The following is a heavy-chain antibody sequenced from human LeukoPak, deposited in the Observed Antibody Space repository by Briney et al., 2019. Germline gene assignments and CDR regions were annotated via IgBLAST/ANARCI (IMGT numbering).Heavy chain of an antibody. CDR1: GGSISSYY. J-gene: IGHJ6*03. CDR2: IYYSGST. D-gene: IGHD5-18*01. Sequence: SETLSPTCTVSGGSISSYYWSWIRQPPGKGLEWIGYIYYSGSTNYNPSLKSRVTISVDTSKNQFSLKLSSVTAADTAVYYCARTTEGGYTYDYFYYYYMDVWGKGTTVTISS. V-gene: IGHV4-59*01. CDR3: ARTTEGGYTYDYFYYYYMDV.